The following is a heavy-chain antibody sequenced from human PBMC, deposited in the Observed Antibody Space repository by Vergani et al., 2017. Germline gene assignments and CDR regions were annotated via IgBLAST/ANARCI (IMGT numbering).Heavy chain of an antibody. J-gene: IGHJ4*02. CDR3: ARHARGHNRMILGVTYFDS. CDR1: GGSFVTNTFY. Sequence: QLQLQEAGPGLVRPSETLSLACTVSGGSFVTNTFYWGWIRQTPGKGLEWIGSVFYSGNTYYNPSLRSRASISVDASKNQFSLRLSSVTAADTALYFCARHARGHNRMILGVTYFDSWGQGALVTVSS. D-gene: IGHD2/OR15-2a*01. CDR2: VFYSGNT. V-gene: IGHV4-39*01.